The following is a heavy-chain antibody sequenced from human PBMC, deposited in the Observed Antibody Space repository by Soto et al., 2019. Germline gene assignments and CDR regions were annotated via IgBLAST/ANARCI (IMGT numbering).Heavy chain of an antibody. V-gene: IGHV4-30-2*01. Sequence: QLQLQESGSGLVKPSQTLSLTCAVSGGSISSGGYSWSWIRQPPGKGLEWIGYIYHSGSTYYNPSLKSRVTISVDRSKNQFSLKLSSVTAADTAVYYCARENGKSGLYDYGMDVWGQGTTVTVSS. CDR3: ARENGKSGLYDYGMDV. J-gene: IGHJ6*02. D-gene: IGHD3-10*01. CDR1: GGSISSGGYS. CDR2: IYHSGST.